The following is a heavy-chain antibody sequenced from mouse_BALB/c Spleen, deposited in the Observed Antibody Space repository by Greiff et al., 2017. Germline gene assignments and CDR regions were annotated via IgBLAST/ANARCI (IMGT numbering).Heavy chain of an antibody. D-gene: IGHD2-10*01. CDR3: ARDKGTYYWWYFDV. CDR2: IWAGGST. Sequence: VMLVESGPGLVAPSQSLSITCTVSGFSLTSYGVHWVRQPPGKGLEWLGVIWAGGSTNYNSALMSRLSISKDNSKSQVFLKMNSLQTDDTAMYYCARDKGTYYWWYFDVWGAGTTVTVSS. V-gene: IGHV2-9*02. CDR1: GFSLTSYG. J-gene: IGHJ1*01.